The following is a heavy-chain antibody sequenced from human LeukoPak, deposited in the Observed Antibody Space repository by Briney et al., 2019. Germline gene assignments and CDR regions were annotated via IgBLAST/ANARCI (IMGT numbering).Heavy chain of an antibody. V-gene: IGHV3-48*04. Sequence: GGSRRLSCSASGFTFSIYSMSWVRQAPGKGLEWVSYISSTSSTIYYADSVKGRFTISRDNAKNSLYLQMNSLRAEDTAVYYCARVTTVTLYNWFDPWGQGTLVTVSS. D-gene: IGHD4-17*01. CDR2: ISSTSSTI. CDR1: GFTFSIYS. J-gene: IGHJ5*02. CDR3: ARVTTVTLYNWFDP.